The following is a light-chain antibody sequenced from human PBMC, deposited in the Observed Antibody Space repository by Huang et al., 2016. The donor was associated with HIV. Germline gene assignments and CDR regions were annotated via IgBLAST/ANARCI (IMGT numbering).Light chain of an antibody. CDR1: QTISSH. V-gene: IGKV1-39*01. CDR3: QQSFTTPIT. Sequence: DIQMTQSPSSVSASVGDTVTFTCRASQTISSHLNWYQQKPGKAPKLLIYAASSLESGVPSRFSGNGSGTDFTLTINTLQPEDFGTYYCQQSFTTPITFGPGTRV. CDR2: AAS. J-gene: IGKJ3*01.